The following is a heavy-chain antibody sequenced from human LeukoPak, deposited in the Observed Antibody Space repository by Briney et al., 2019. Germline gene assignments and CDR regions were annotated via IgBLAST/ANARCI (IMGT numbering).Heavy chain of an antibody. CDR2: INHSGST. V-gene: IGHV4-34*01. CDR1: GGSFSGYY. CDR3: ARDSGVAGYGMDV. Sequence: SETLSLTCAVYGGSFSGYYWSWIRQPPGKGLEWIGEINHSGSTNYNPSLKSRVTISVDTSKNQFSLKLSSVTAADTAVYYCARDSGVAGYGMDVWGQGTTVTVSS. J-gene: IGHJ6*02. D-gene: IGHD6-19*01.